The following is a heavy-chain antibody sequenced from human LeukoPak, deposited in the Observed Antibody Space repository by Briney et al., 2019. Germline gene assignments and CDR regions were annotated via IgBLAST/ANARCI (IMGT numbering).Heavy chain of an antibody. V-gene: IGHV3-48*01. CDR1: GFSFSIYS. D-gene: IGHD2-21*02. J-gene: IGHJ4*02. CDR3: ARDRAVGDSTASDY. CDR2: IDSMSGSI. Sequence: SGGSLRLSCAASGFSFSIYSMNWVRQAPGKGLEWVSYIDSMSGSIYYADSVKGRFTISRDNSKNTLYLQMNSLRAEDTAVYYCARDRAVGDSTASDYWGQGTLVTVSS.